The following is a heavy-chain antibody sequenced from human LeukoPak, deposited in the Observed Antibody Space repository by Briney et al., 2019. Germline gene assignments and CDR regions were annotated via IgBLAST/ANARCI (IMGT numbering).Heavy chain of an antibody. Sequence: GGSLRLSCAASGITVKSNYMSWVRQAPGKGLEWVSVLYSGGSTYYGDSVEGRFTISRDNAVNTMYLEMRSLRVDDTAVYYCARVSDYYGSSGYYMGYYDLWGQGTLVTVSS. J-gene: IGHJ4*02. CDR1: GITVKSNY. V-gene: IGHV3-53*01. CDR2: LYSGGST. CDR3: ARVSDYYGSSGYYMGYYDL. D-gene: IGHD3-22*01.